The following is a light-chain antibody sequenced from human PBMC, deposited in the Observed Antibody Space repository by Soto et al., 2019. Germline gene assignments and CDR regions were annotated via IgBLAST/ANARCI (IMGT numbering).Light chain of an antibody. CDR2: AAS. Sequence: DIQMTQSPSSLSASVGDRVSITCRASQSIANYLNWYQQKPGKAPKLLLYAASSLKSGVPSRFSGNGSVTDFTLTISSLQPEDFATYYCQQSYSTPRITFGQGTRLEIK. V-gene: IGKV1-39*01. J-gene: IGKJ5*01. CDR1: QSIANY. CDR3: QQSYSTPRIT.